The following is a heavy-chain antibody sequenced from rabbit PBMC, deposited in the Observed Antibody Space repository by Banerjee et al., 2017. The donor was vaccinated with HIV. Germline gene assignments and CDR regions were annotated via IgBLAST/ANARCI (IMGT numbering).Heavy chain of an antibody. D-gene: IGHD6-1*01. CDR3: ARVGYAGYAGYGYGVFNL. Sequence: QSLEESGGGLVQPGASLTLTCTASGFSFSSSYYMCWVRQAPGKGLEWIACINTSSGNTVYASWAKGRFTISRTSSTTVTLQMTSLTAADTATYFCARVGYAGYAGYGYGVFNLWGQGTLVTVS. J-gene: IGHJ4*01. CDR2: INTSSGNT. V-gene: IGHV1S40*01. CDR1: GFSFSSSYY.